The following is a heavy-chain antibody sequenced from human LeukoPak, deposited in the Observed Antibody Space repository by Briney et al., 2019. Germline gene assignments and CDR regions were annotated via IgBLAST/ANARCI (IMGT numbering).Heavy chain of an antibody. Sequence: SETLSLTCAVSGYSISSGHYWGWIRQPPGKGLEWIGSIYHSGSTYYNPSLKSRVTISVDTSKNQFSLKLSSVTAADTAVYYCASSYSSSSGRGAFDIWGQGTMVTVSS. CDR3: ASSYSSSSGRGAFDI. CDR1: GYSISSGHY. D-gene: IGHD6-6*01. J-gene: IGHJ3*02. CDR2: IYHSGST. V-gene: IGHV4-38-2*01.